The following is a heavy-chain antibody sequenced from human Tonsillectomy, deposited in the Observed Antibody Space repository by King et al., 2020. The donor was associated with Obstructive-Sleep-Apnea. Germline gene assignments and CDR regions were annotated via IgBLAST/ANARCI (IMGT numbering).Heavy chain of an antibody. CDR1: GFTFSGSA. CDR2: IKDKAENYAT. V-gene: IGHV3-73*02. CDR3: TKSLYYHDEYGNRYDAFDF. D-gene: IGHD3-22*01. J-gene: IGHJ3*01. Sequence: VQLVESGGGLVQAGGSLKLSCAASGFTFSGSAMHWVRQASGKGLEWIGRIKDKAENYATAYPASVQGRFTISRDDSKNTAYLQMNSLNTEDTAVYYFTKSLYYHDEYGNRYDAFDFWGQGTMVTVFS.